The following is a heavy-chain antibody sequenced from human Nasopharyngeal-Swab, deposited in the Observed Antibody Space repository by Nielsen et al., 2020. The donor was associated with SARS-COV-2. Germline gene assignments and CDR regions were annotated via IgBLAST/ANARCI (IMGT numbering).Heavy chain of an antibody. J-gene: IGHJ6*02. V-gene: IGHV3-21*01. CDR1: GFTFNNYN. CDR2: ISSSSSYI. Sequence: GESLKISCAASGFTFNNYNFSWVRQAPGKGLEWVSSISSSSSYIYYADSVKGRFTISRDNAKNSLYLQMNSLRAEDTAVYYCARDGLDYDFWSAYFMDVWGQGTTATVSS. CDR3: ARDGLDYDFWSAYFMDV. D-gene: IGHD3-3*01.